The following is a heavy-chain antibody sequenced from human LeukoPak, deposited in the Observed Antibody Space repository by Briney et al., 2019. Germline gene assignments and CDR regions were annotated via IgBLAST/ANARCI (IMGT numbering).Heavy chain of an antibody. V-gene: IGHV4-59*01. CDR2: IHYNGRI. CDR3: AREVYDSNGYYTDY. D-gene: IGHD3-22*01. J-gene: IGHJ4*02. CDR1: GGSISTYY. Sequence: SETLFLTCSVSGGSISTYYWTWIRQPPGKGLEWIGNIHYNGRINYNPSLKSRVTISVDTSKNQFSLKLSSVTAADTAEYYCAREVYDSNGYYTDYWGQGTLVTVSS.